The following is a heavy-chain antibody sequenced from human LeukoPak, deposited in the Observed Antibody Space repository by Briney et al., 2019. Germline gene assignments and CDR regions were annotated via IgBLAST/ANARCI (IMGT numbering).Heavy chain of an antibody. CDR1: GFTVSSNY. V-gene: IGHV3-66*02. CDR3: ARAHYYDSSGYYVDY. CDR2: IYSAGSI. Sequence: GGSLRLSCAASGFTVSSNYMSWVRQAPGKGLEWVSGIYSAGSIYHADSVKGRFTISRDNSKNTLYLQMNSLRAEDMAVYYCARAHYYDSSGYYVDYWGQGTLVTVSS. J-gene: IGHJ4*02. D-gene: IGHD3-22*01.